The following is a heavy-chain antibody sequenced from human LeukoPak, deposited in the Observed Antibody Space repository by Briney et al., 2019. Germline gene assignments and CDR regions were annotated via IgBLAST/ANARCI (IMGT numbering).Heavy chain of an antibody. CDR3: ARGPLVRLPSSFDP. D-gene: IGHD3-16*02. CDR2: MNPNTGNT. J-gene: IGHJ5*02. CDR1: GYTFTSYD. V-gene: IGHV1-8*01. Sequence: ASVKVSCKASGYTFTSYDINWVRQATGQGREWMGWMNPNTGNTGSAQRFQGRVTMTRDTSIRTAYMELSSLRSEDTAVYYCARGPLVRLPSSFDPWGQGTLVTVSS.